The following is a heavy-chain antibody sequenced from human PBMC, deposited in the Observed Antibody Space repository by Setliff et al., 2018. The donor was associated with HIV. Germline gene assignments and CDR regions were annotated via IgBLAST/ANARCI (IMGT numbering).Heavy chain of an antibody. D-gene: IGHD1-26*01. Sequence: ASVMVSCKASGYTFTNYGISWVRQAPGQGLEGMGWISAYNGNTNYAQKIQGRVTMTTDTSTSTAYMELRSLRSDDTAVYYCARTASGSYEGPYYYYYMDVWGKGTTVTVSS. CDR1: GYTFTNYG. CDR2: ISAYNGNT. V-gene: IGHV1-18*01. CDR3: ARTASGSYEGPYYYYYMDV. J-gene: IGHJ6*03.